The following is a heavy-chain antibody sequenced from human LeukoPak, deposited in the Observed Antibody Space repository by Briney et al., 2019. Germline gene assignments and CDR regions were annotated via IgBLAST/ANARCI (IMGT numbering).Heavy chain of an antibody. Sequence: PGRSLRLSCAASGFTFSSYAMHWVRQAPGKGLEWVAVISYDGSNKYYADSVKGRYTISRDNSKNTLYLQMNSLRAEDTAVYYCARGEVQYCSGGSCYSLGFYYYYYGMDVWGQGTTVTVPS. CDR3: ARGEVQYCSGGSCYSLGFYYYYYGMDV. J-gene: IGHJ6*02. V-gene: IGHV3-30-3*01. CDR1: GFTFSSYA. CDR2: ISYDGSNK. D-gene: IGHD2-15*01.